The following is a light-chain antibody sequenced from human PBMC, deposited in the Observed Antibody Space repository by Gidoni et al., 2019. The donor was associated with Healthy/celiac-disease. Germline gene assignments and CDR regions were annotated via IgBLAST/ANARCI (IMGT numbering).Light chain of an antibody. J-gene: IGKJ2*01. Sequence: EIVMTQSPATLSVPPGERATLSCRASQSVSSNLAWYQQHPGQAPRLLIYGASPRATGIPARFSGGGSGTEFTLTISGLQSEDFAVYYCQQYNNWPPYTFGQGTKLEIK. CDR1: QSVSSN. V-gene: IGKV3-15*01. CDR3: QQYNNWPPYT. CDR2: GAS.